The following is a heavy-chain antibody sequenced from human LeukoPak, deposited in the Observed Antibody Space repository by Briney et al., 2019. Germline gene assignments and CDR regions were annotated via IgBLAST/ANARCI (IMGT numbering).Heavy chain of an antibody. J-gene: IGHJ5*02. CDR3: ARDKVVGATWFDP. Sequence: PGGSLRLSCAASGFTFSSNYMSWVRQAPGKGLEWVSVIYSGGSTYYADSVKGRFAISRDNSKNTLYLQMNSLRAEDTAVYYCARDKVVGATWFDPWGQGNLVTVSS. CDR2: IYSGGST. V-gene: IGHV3-53*01. D-gene: IGHD1-26*01. CDR1: GFTFSSNY.